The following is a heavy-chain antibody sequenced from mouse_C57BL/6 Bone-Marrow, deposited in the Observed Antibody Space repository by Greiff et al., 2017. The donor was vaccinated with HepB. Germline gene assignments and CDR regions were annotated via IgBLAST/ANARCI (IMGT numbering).Heavy chain of an antibody. D-gene: IGHD1-1*01. V-gene: IGHV5-12*01. CDR1: GFTFSDYY. J-gene: IGHJ1*03. CDR3: ATIITTVVGYFDV. CDR2: ISNGGGST. Sequence: EVQRVESGGSLVQPGGSLKLSCAASGFTFSDYYMYWVRQTPEKRLEWVAYISNGGGSTYYPDTVKGRFTISRDNAKNTLYLQMSRLKSEDTAMYYCATIITTVVGYFDVWGTGTTVTVSS.